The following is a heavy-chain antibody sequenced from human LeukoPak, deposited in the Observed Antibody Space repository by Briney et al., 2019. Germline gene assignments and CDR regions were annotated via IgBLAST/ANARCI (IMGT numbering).Heavy chain of an antibody. V-gene: IGHV3-30-3*01. CDR3: ASNPELIVGATGLDY. Sequence: GGSLRLSCAASGFTFSSYAMHWVRQAPGKGLEWVAVISYDGSNKYYADSVKGRFTISRDNSKNTLYLQMNSLRAEDTAVYYCASNPELIVGATGLDYWGQGALVTVSS. D-gene: IGHD1-26*01. CDR1: GFTFSSYA. J-gene: IGHJ4*02. CDR2: ISYDGSNK.